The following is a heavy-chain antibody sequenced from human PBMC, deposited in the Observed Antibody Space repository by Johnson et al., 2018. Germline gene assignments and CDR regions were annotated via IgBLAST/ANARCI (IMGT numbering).Heavy chain of an antibody. CDR1: GFSFDDFA. CDR2: ISWNSGSL. J-gene: IGHJ1*01. V-gene: IGHV3-9*01. CDR3: AKAPVGWLGEGAEYFQH. D-gene: IGHD3-3*01. Sequence: VQLQESGGGLVQPGRSXRLSCAASGFSFDDFAMHWVRQAPGQGLEWVAGISWNSGSLGYADSVKGRFTISRDNAKNSLYLQMNSLRAEDTALYYCAKAPVGWLGEGAEYFQHWGQGTLVTVSS.